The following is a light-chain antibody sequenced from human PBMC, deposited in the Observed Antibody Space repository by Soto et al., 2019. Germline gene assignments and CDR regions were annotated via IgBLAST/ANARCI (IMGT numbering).Light chain of an antibody. V-gene: IGKV1-5*01. CDR2: DAS. J-gene: IGKJ2*01. CDR1: QNLGTW. Sequence: IQMTQSPSIVSASVGDRVAITCRASQNLGTWLAWYQLKAGKAPKLLVFDASSLHDGVPSRFSGTGSGTEFTLTINGLQPDDFGTYYCQRYELSYSFGPGTTVDIK. CDR3: QRYELSYS.